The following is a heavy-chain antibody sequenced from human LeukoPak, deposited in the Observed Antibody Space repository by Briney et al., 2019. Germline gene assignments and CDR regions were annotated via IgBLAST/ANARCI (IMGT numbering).Heavy chain of an antibody. CDR2: IYYSGST. J-gene: IGHJ6*03. CDR3: AREQNYCSSTSCPYYYYYYYMDV. CDR1: GGSISSGGYY. V-gene: IGHV4-39*07. Sequence: PSETLSLTCTVSGGSISSGGYYWGWIRQPPGKGLEWIGSIYYSGSTYYNPSLKSRVTISVDTSKNQFSLKLSSVTAADTAVYYCAREQNYCSSTSCPYYYYYYYMDVWGKGTTVTVSS. D-gene: IGHD2-2*01.